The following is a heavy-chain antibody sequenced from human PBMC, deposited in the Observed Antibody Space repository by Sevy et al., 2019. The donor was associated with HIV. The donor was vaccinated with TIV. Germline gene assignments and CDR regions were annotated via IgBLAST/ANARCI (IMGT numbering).Heavy chain of an antibody. CDR3: ASGYNGNSYYYHGMDV. Sequence: ASVKVSCKASGYTFTSYDINWVRQATGQGLEWMGWMNPNSGNTGYAQKFQGRVTMTRNTSIRTAYMEMSSLRSEDTAAYYSASGYNGNSYYYHGMDVGGQGTTVTVSS. CDR1: GYTFTSYD. D-gene: IGHD1-7*01. J-gene: IGHJ6*02. CDR2: MNPNSGNT. V-gene: IGHV1-8*01.